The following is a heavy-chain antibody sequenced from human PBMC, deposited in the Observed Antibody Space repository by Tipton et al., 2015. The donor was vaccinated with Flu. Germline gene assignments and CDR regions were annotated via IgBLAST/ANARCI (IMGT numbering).Heavy chain of an antibody. CDR1: GYSISSGYY. D-gene: IGHD3-10*02. CDR3: ARHTGDSVRGVIDY. J-gene: IGHJ4*02. Sequence: TLSLTCAVSGYSISSGYYWGWVRQPPGKGLEWIGTIYHSGSTYYTPSLKSRLTMSADTSKNQFSLKLSSVTAADTAVYYRARHTGDSVRGVIDYWGQGTLVTVSS. CDR2: IYHSGST. V-gene: IGHV4-38-2*01.